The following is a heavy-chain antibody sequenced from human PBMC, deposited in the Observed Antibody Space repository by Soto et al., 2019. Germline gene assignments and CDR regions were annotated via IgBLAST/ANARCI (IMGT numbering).Heavy chain of an antibody. V-gene: IGHV1-46*01. Sequence: ASVKVSCKASGYTFTSYYMHWVRQAPGQGLEWMGIINPSGGSTSYAQKFQGRVTMTRDTSTSTVYMELSSLRSEDTAVYYCAGGGYYDIWTGPDGHYGMDVWGQGTTVTVSS. D-gene: IGHD3-9*01. J-gene: IGHJ6*02. CDR1: GYTFTSYY. CDR3: AGGGYYDIWTGPDGHYGMDV. CDR2: INPSGGST.